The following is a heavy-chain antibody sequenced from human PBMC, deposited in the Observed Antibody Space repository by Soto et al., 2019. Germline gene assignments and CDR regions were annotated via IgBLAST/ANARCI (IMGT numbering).Heavy chain of an antibody. CDR3: ARDRGYNWNYCWFGP. CDR2: ISAYNGNT. J-gene: IGHJ5*02. Sequence: QVQLVQSGAEVKKPWASVKVSCKASGYTFTSYGISWVRQAPGQGLECMGRISAYNGNTNYAQKLQGRVTMTTDTATSTAYMELASLRSDDTAVYYCARDRGYNWNYCWFGPRGQRTMVTVSS. V-gene: IGHV1-18*01. D-gene: IGHD1-7*01. CDR1: GYTFTSYG.